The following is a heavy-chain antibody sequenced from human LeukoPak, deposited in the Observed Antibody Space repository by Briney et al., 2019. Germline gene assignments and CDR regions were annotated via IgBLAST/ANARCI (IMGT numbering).Heavy chain of an antibody. Sequence: ASVKVSCKASGYIFTGYYMHWVRQAPGQGLEWMGWINAGNGNTKYSQKFQGRVTITRDTSASTAYMELSSLRSEDTAVYYCASDYGDYDGYFDYWGQGTLVTVSS. V-gene: IGHV1-3*01. CDR3: ASDYGDYDGYFDY. CDR1: GYIFTGYY. D-gene: IGHD4-17*01. CDR2: INAGNGNT. J-gene: IGHJ4*02.